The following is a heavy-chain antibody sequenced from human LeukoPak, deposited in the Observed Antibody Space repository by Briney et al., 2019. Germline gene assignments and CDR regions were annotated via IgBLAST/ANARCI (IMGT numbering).Heavy chain of an antibody. CDR1: GRSISSGSYY. CDR3: ARDLYYYDSSGYYLWGFDI. D-gene: IGHD3-22*01. Sequence: SQTLSLTCTVSGRSISSGSYYWSWIRQPAGKGLEWIGRMYTSGSTNYNPSLKSRVTISVDTSKNQFSLKLSSVTAADTAVYYCARDLYYYDSSGYYLWGFDIWGQGTMVTVSS. CDR2: MYTSGST. V-gene: IGHV4-61*02. J-gene: IGHJ3*02.